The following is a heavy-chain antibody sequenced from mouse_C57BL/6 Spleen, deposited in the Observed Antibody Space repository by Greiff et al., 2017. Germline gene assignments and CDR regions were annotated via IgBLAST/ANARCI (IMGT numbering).Heavy chain of an antibody. CDR1: GYSITSGYY. J-gene: IGHJ3*01. CDR3: AGGYYGAWFAY. CDR2: ISYDGSN. D-gene: IGHD1-1*01. Sequence: EVQLQESGPGLVKPSQSLSLTCSVTGYSITSGYYWNWIRQFPGNKLEWMGYISYDGSNNYNPSLKNRISITRDTSKNQFFLKLNSVTTEDTATYYCAGGYYGAWFAYWGQGTLVTVSA. V-gene: IGHV3-6*01.